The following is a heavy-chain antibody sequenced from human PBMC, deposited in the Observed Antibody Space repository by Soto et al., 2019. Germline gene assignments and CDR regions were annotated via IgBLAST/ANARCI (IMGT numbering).Heavy chain of an antibody. J-gene: IGHJ4*02. CDR1: VYSFGKYE. CDR2: IYITRSP. CDR3: AAGEASSRNLAPYYLDF. V-gene: IGHV4-4*07. D-gene: IGHD6-13*01. Sequence: ATLYLTCTVSVYSFGKYEWNWIRQTAGKGLEWIGRIYITRSPSYNPSLRSRVTISEDTSKNQFSLKLLSVTTADTAVYFCAAGEASSRNLAPYYLDFWGQGTPVTVSS.